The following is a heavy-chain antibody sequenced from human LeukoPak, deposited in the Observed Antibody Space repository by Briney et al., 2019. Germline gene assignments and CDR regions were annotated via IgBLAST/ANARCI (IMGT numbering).Heavy chain of an antibody. J-gene: IGHJ4*02. Sequence: GGSLRLSCAASGFTFSTKWMNWVPQAPGKGLEWVANINKDGSQKDYVDSVKGRFTISRDNAKNSLYLQMNSLRAEDTAVYYCARSYDSSGYYYGYWGQGTLVTVSS. CDR3: ARSYDSSGYYYGY. CDR2: INKDGSQK. D-gene: IGHD3-22*01. CDR1: GFTFSTKW. V-gene: IGHV3-7*01.